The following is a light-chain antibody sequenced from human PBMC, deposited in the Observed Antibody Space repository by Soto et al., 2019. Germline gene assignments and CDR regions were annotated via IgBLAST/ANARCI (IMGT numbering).Light chain of an antibody. J-gene: IGLJ2*01. CDR1: SSDVGAYNY. Sequence: QSVLTQPASVSGSPGQSITISCTGTSSDVGAYNYVPWFQQHPGKVPKLMIYEVSNRPSGISDRFSASKSGNTASLTISGPQAEDEADYYCSSYTTSTTHVVFGGGTKVTVL. CDR2: EVS. V-gene: IGLV2-14*01. CDR3: SSYTTSTTHVV.